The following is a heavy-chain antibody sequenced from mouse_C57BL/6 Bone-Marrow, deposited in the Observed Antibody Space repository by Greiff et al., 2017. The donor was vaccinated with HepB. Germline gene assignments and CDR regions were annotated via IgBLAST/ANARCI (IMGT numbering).Heavy chain of an antibody. Sequence: QVQLQQPGAELVKPGASVKLSCKASGYTFTSYWMHWVKQRPGQGLEWIGMIHPNSGSTNYNEKFKSKATLTVDKSSSTAYMQLSSLTSEDSAVYYCAREGVYDGYYHYYAMDYWGQGTSVTVSS. CDR3: AREGVYDGYYHYYAMDY. V-gene: IGHV1-64*01. CDR1: GYTFTSYW. J-gene: IGHJ4*01. CDR2: IHPNSGST. D-gene: IGHD2-3*01.